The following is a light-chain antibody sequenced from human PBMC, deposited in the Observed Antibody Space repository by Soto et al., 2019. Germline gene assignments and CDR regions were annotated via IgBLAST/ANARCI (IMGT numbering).Light chain of an antibody. CDR1: SSDVGGYNY. CDR3: SSYTTSSTYA. CDR2: DVS. J-gene: IGLJ1*01. V-gene: IGLV2-14*01. Sequence: QSALTQPASGSGSPGQSITISCTGTSSDVGGYNYVSWYQQHPGKAPKLMIYDVSSRPSGVSDRFSGSKSGNTASLTISGLQAEDEADYYCSSYTTSSTYAFGPGTKVTVL.